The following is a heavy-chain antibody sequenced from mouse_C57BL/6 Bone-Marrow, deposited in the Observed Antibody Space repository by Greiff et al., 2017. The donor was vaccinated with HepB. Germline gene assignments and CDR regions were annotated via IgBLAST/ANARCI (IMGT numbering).Heavy chain of an antibody. V-gene: IGHV1-69*01. CDR1: GYTFTSYW. CDR3: ARRERYAMDY. Sequence: VQLQQPGAELVMPGASVKLSCKASGYTFTSYWMHWVKQRPGQGLEWIGEIDPSDSYTNYNQKFKGKSTLTVDKSSSTAYMQLSSLTSEDSAVYYCARRERYAMDYWGQGTSVTVSS. J-gene: IGHJ4*01. CDR2: IDPSDSYT.